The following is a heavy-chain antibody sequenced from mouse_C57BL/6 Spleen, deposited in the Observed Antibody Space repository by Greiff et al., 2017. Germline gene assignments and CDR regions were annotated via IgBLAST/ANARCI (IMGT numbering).Heavy chain of an antibody. J-gene: IGHJ2*01. CDR3: ARKGNYGSNYFDD. V-gene: IGHV5-12*01. CDR1: GFTFRDYY. Sequence: EVQVVESGGGLVQPGGSLKLSCAASGFTFRDYYMYWVRQTPEKRLEWVAFISNGGGSTYYPDTVKGRFTISRDNAKNTLYLQMSRLKSEDTAMYYCARKGNYGSNYFDDWGQGTTLTVSS. D-gene: IGHD1-1*01. CDR2: ISNGGGST.